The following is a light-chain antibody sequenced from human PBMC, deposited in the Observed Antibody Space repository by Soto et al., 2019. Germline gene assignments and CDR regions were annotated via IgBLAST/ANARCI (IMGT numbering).Light chain of an antibody. V-gene: IGKV1-39*01. CDR1: QNIRNY. CDR2: AAS. CDR3: QQSYSFSMYI. J-gene: IGKJ2*01. Sequence: DIQMTQSPSSLSASVGDRVTIICRASQNIRNYLNWYQQRPGKAPNLLIYAASSLQRGVPSRFSGSGSGTHFSLTISNLQPEDFATYYCQQSYSFSMYIFGQGTNLEIK.